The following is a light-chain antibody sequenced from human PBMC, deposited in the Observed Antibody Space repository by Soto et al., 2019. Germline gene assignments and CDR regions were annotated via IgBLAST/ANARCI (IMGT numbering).Light chain of an antibody. Sequence: DIQMTQSPSSVSASVGDIVTITCRASQAISSWLAWYQQKPGRAPKLLIYSASSLQNGAPSRFTGSGSGTDFTLTITSLQPDDTAIYYCQQARSFPLTFGGGTKVEIK. J-gene: IGKJ4*01. V-gene: IGKV1-12*01. CDR3: QQARSFPLT. CDR2: SAS. CDR1: QAISSW.